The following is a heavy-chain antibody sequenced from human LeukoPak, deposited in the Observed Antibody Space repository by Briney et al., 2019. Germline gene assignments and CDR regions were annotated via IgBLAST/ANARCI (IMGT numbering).Heavy chain of an antibody. CDR2: IYYSGST. Sequence: PSETLSLTCTVSGGSISSYYWSWIRQPPGKGLEWIGYIYYSGSTNYNPSLKSRVTISVDTSKNQFSLKLSSVTAADTAVYYCARGVPYEGYSSSWLSPNWFDPWGQGTLVTVSS. CDR1: GGSISSYY. D-gene: IGHD6-13*01. J-gene: IGHJ5*02. V-gene: IGHV4-59*12. CDR3: ARGVPYEGYSSSWLSPNWFDP.